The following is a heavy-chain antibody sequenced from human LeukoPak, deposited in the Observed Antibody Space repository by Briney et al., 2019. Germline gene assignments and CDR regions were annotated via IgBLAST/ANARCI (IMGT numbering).Heavy chain of an antibody. CDR2: ISAYNGNT. CDR1: GYTFTSYG. Sequence: ASVKVSCKASGYTFTSYGISWVRQAPGQGLEWMGWISAYNGNTNYAQKLQGRVTMTTDTSTSTAYMELRSLRSDDTAVYYCARDPPYKEIAVARSDYWGQGTLVPVSS. V-gene: IGHV1-18*01. J-gene: IGHJ4*02. CDR3: ARDPPYKEIAVARSDY. D-gene: IGHD6-19*01.